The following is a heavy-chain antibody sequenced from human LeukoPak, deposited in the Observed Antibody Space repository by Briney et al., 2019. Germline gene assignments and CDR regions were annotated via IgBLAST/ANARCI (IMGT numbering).Heavy chain of an antibody. D-gene: IGHD3-10*01. Sequence: ASVKVSCEASGYSFVSYDINWVRQAAGQGLEWMGWMNPNTGKAAFTEKFQGRVTLTRDTSLETAYMELTSLTFEDTAIYYCARDYFGSGSSGAFYSGIDVWGQGTTVTVSS. CDR1: GYSFVSYD. J-gene: IGHJ6*02. V-gene: IGHV1-8*01. CDR3: ARDYFGSGSSGAFYSGIDV. CDR2: MNPNTGKA.